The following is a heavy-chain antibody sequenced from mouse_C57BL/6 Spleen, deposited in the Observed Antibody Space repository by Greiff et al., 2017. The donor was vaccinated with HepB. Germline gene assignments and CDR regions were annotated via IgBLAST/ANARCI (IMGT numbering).Heavy chain of an antibody. Sequence: QVQLQQSGAELVRPGTSVKMSCKASGYTFTNYWIGWAKQRPGHGLEWIGDIYPGGGYTNYNEKFKGKATLTADKSSSTAYMQFSSLTSEDSAIYAGARGTAQGTYGPFAYWGQGTLVTVSA. CDR1: GYTFTNYW. CDR2: IYPGGGYT. D-gene: IGHD3-2*02. J-gene: IGHJ3*01. CDR3: ARGTAQGTYGPFAY. V-gene: IGHV1-63*01.